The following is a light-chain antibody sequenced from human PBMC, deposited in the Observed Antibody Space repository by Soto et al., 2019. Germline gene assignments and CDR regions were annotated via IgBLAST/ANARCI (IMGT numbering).Light chain of an antibody. CDR2: RAS. Sequence: DIRLTQSPATLSIFVGARGTITCRASQSISSWLAWYQQKPGKVPKLLIYRASGVDSGVPSRFSGNGSGTEFTLTISSLQPDDAESYDGQQYKSYPYTFGQGTKVDIK. J-gene: IGKJ2*01. CDR1: QSISSW. V-gene: IGKV1-5*03. CDR3: QQYKSYPYT.